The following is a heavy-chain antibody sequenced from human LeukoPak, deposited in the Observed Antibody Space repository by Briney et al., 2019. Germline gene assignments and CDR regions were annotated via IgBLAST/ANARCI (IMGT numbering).Heavy chain of an antibody. J-gene: IGHJ4*02. CDR2: IFYSGST. V-gene: IGHV4-59*08. CDR3: ARHLLSSSGYFFDY. CDR1: RGSFSSYY. D-gene: IGHD6-6*01. Sequence: SETLSLTCTVSRGSFSSYYWSWIRQPPGKGLEWIGYIFYSGSTNYNPSLKSRITISVDTSKNQFSLKVSSVTAADTAVYYCARHLLSSSGYFFDYWGQGTLVTVSS.